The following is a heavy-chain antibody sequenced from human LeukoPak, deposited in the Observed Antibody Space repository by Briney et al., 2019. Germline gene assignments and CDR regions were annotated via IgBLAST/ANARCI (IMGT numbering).Heavy chain of an antibody. CDR2: IKQDGSET. D-gene: IGHD1-26*01. V-gene: IGHV3-7*05. CDR1: GFTFSNYW. Sequence: GGSLRFSCAASGFTFSNYWMIWLRRAPGKGLEWVANIKQDGSETYYVDSVRGRFSISRDNAKNSLYLQMNSLRAEDTAVYYCANALGAHYFDYWGQGTLVTVSS. CDR3: ANALGAHYFDY. J-gene: IGHJ4*02.